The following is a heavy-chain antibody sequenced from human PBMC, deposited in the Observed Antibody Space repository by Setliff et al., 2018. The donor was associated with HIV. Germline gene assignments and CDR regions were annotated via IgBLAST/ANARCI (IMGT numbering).Heavy chain of an antibody. CDR2: INPDGRGT. D-gene: IGHD5-12*01. V-gene: IGHV1-2*06. CDR1: GYAFTDYS. J-gene: IGHJ4*02. Sequence: ASVKVSCKTSGYAFTDYSIHWVRQAPGQGLEWVGRINPDGRGTNYAQTFQGRVTMTRDTSVSTAYMELSRLRSDDTAIYYCARDANYGSSGYDREYFDYWGQGTLVTVSS. CDR3: ARDANYGSSGYDREYFDY.